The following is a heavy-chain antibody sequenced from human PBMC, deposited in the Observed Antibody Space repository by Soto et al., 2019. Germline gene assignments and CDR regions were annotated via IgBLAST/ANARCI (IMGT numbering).Heavy chain of an antibody. Sequence: ASVKVSCKASGYTFTSYGISWVRQAPGQGLEWMGWISAYNGNTNYAQKLQGRVTMTTDTSTSTAYMELRSLRSDDTAVYYCARDLYCSGGSCYSGYFDYWGKGTLVTVSS. V-gene: IGHV1-18*01. J-gene: IGHJ4*02. CDR3: ARDLYCSGGSCYSGYFDY. CDR2: ISAYNGNT. CDR1: GYTFTSYG. D-gene: IGHD2-15*01.